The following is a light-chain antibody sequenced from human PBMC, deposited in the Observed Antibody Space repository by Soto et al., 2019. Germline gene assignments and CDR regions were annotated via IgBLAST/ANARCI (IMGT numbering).Light chain of an antibody. CDR1: SSNFGAGYD. CDR2: GNS. J-gene: IGLJ3*02. V-gene: IGLV1-40*01. Sequence: QSVLTQPPSVSGAPGQRVTISCTGSSSNFGAGYDVHWYQQLPGTAPKLLIYGNSNRPSGVADRFSGSKSGTSASLAITGLQAEDEADYSCQSYDSSLSGFSVFGGGTQLTVL. CDR3: QSYDSSLSGFSV.